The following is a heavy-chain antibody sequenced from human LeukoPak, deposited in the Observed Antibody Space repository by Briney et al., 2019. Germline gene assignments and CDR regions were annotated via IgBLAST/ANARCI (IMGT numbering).Heavy chain of an antibody. CDR3: ARDPTVTNFHDAFDI. V-gene: IGHV3-30*03. CDR2: ITYDAGNK. J-gene: IGHJ3*02. CDR1: GFTFSSYG. Sequence: PGGSLRLSCAASGFTFSSYGMHWVRQAPGKGLEWVAVITYDAGNKYSADSVKGRFTISRDNSQNTLYLQMNSLRAEDTAVYYCARDPTVTNFHDAFDIWGQGAMVTVSS. D-gene: IGHD4-17*01.